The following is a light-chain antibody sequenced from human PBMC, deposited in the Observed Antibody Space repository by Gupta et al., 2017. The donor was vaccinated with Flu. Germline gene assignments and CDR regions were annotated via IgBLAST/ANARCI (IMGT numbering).Light chain of an antibody. CDR3: QVWNTNTDHWL. CDR2: DDE. Sequence: GQTATIAGGEGNIGSEGVSWYQQIPSQAPMLILYDDEVRHSGCPERFSGSNCEITAALTSNRVEAGDEADYYCQVWNTNTDHWLFGGGTRLTVI. J-gene: IGLJ3*02. V-gene: IGLV3-21*02. CDR1: NIGSEG.